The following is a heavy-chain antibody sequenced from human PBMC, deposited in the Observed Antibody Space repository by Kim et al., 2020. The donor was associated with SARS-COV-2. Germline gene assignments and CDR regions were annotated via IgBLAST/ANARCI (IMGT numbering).Heavy chain of an antibody. J-gene: IGHJ4*02. V-gene: IGHV3-23*01. CDR2: T. Sequence: TYYADSVKGRCTISRDNAKNTLYLQMNSLRAEDTSVYYCANQLVNSWFSDWGQGTLVTVSS. CDR3: ANQLVNSWFSD. D-gene: IGHD6-13*01.